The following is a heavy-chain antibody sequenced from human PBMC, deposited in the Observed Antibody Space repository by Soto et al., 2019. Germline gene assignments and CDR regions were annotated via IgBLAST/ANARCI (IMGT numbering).Heavy chain of an antibody. D-gene: IGHD3-10*01. CDR1: GFIFSDYA. J-gene: IGHJ4*01. Sequence: EVQLLESGGGLVVPGGSLRLSCAASGFIFSDYAMNWVRQPPGKGLEWVSGISHSATSTYYADSVKGRFTISRDNSKSTLFLEMNSLRVEDTAVYYCAMRVIRGVIMTGHWGHGTQVTVSS. CDR2: ISHSATST. CDR3: AMRVIRGVIMTGH. V-gene: IGHV3-23*01.